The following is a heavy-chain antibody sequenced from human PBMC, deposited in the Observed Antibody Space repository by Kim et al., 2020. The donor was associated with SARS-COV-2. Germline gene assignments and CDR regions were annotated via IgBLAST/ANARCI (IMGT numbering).Heavy chain of an antibody. CDR3: ARGDYGDYGGVDV. D-gene: IGHD4-17*01. V-gene: IGHV4-30-2*04. Sequence: YYNPYLKSQVTLSVDPTNNQFSLKMISVTGADTAIYYCARGDYGDYGGVDVWGQGTPVTVSS. J-gene: IGHJ6*02.